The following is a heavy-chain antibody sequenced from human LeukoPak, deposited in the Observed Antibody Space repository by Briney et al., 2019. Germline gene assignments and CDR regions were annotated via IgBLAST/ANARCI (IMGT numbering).Heavy chain of an antibody. CDR3: AKDWAMDV. V-gene: IGHV3-23*01. Sequence: GSLRLSCAASGFTFSSYAMSWVRQAPGKGLEWVSGISGSVDSTYYADSVRGRFTISRDNSKNTLYLQMNSLRAEDTAVYYCAKDWAMDVWGQGTTVTVSS. CDR1: GFTFSSYA. CDR2: ISGSVDST. D-gene: IGHD3-16*01. J-gene: IGHJ6*02.